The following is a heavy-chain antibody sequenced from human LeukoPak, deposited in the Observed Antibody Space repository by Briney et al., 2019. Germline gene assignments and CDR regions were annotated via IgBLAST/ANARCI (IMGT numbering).Heavy chain of an antibody. V-gene: IGHV4-59*01. CDR3: ARVHSIAAAGWGWYFDL. J-gene: IGHJ2*01. D-gene: IGHD6-13*01. CDR1: GGSISSYY. Sequence: NPSETLSLTSTVSGGSISSYYWSWIRQPPGKGLEWIGYIYYSGSTNYNPSLKSRVTISVDTSKNQFSLKLSSVTAADTAVYYCARVHSIAAAGWGWYFDLWGRGTLVTVSS. CDR2: IYYSGST.